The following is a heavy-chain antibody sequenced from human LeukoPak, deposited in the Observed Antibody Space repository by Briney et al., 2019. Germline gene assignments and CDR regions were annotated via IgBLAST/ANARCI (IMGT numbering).Heavy chain of an antibody. V-gene: IGHV3-7*01. CDR1: GFTFSSYW. D-gene: IGHD2-15*01. CDR2: IKQDGSEK. Sequence: QPGGSLRLSCAASGFTFSSYWMSWVRQAPGKGLEWVANIKQDGSEKYYVDSVKGRFTISRDNAKNSLYLQMNSLRAEDTAVYYCARDVVVEAATRYYYYGMDVWGQGTTVTVSS. J-gene: IGHJ6*02. CDR3: ARDVVVEAATRYYYYGMDV.